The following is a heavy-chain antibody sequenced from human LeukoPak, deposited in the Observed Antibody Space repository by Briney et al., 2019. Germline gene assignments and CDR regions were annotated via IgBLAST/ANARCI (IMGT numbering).Heavy chain of an antibody. CDR1: GGSISNYY. CDR2: IYSSGST. V-gene: IGHV4-4*07. J-gene: IGHJ4*02. D-gene: IGHD4/OR15-4a*01. CDR3: VRCRGTTVLTRFDN. Sequence: SETLSLTCTVSGGSISNYYWSWIRQPAGKGLEWIGRIYSSGSTNYNPSLKGRVTMSVDTSKNQFSVNLTSVTAADTAVYYCVRCRGTTVLTRFDNWGQGTLVTVSS.